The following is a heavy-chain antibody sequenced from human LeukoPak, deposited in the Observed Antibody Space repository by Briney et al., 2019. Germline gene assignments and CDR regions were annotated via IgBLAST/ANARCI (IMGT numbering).Heavy chain of an antibody. CDR1: GFTFSSYA. D-gene: IGHD6-19*01. V-gene: IGHV3-23*01. CDR2: ISGSGGST. Sequence: GGSLRLSCAASGFTFSSYAMSWVRQAPGKGLEWVSTISGSGGSTYYADSVKGRFTISRDKSKNTLYLQMNSLRAEDTAVYYCAKDTSSGWLDYWGQGTLVTVSS. J-gene: IGHJ4*02. CDR3: AKDTSSGWLDY.